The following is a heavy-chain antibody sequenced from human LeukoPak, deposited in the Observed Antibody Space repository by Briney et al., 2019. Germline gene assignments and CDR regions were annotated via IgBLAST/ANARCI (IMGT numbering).Heavy chain of an antibody. CDR2: INWNGGST. J-gene: IGHJ4*02. Sequence: GGSLRLSCAASGFTFDNYGMTWVRQAPGKGLEWVSGINWNGGSTGYADSVKGRFTISRDNAKNSLYLQMNSLRAEATALYYCARYSSSSRIFDYWGQGTLVTVSS. CDR3: ARYSSSSRIFDY. CDR1: GFTFDNYG. V-gene: IGHV3-20*04. D-gene: IGHD6-6*01.